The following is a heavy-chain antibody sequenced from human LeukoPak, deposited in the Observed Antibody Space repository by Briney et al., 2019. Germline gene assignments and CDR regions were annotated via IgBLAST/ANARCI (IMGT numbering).Heavy chain of an antibody. V-gene: IGHV4-59*01. CDR3: ARDRMDYYGSGSYGWFDP. Sequence: PSETLSLTCTVSGGSISSYYWSWIRQPPGKGLEWIGYIYYSGSTNYNPSLKSRVTISVDTSKNQFSLKLSSVTAADTAVYYCARDRMDYYGSGSYGWFDPWGQGTLVTVSS. CDR1: GGSISSYY. CDR2: IYYSGST. D-gene: IGHD3-10*01. J-gene: IGHJ5*02.